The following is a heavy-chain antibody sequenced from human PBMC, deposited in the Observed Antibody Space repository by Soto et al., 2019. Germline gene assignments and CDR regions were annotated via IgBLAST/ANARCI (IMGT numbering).Heavy chain of an antibody. J-gene: IGHJ4*02. V-gene: IGHV3-48*02. CDR1: GFTFSSYS. CDR2: IRSSSSTI. Sequence: EVQLVESGGGLVQPGGSLRLSCAASGFTFSSYSMNWVRQAPGKGLEWVSYIRSSSSTIYYADSVKGRFTISRDNAKNSLYVQMNNLRDEDTAVYYFARDAIHFGDSSSWYPSNFDYWGQGTLVTVSS. D-gene: IGHD6-13*01. CDR3: ARDAIHFGDSSSWYPSNFDY.